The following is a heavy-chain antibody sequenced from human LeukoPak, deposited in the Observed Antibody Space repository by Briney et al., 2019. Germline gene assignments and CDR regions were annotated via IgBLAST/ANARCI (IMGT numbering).Heavy chain of an antibody. D-gene: IGHD5-24*01. CDR1: GDSIGTSY. CDR2: LYNRGST. J-gene: IGHJ1*01. V-gene: IGHV4-59*08. CDR3: ARHGRGDVEMATITV. Sequence: SETLSLTCIVSGDSIGTSYWSWIRQPPGKGLEWIGRLYNRGSTNYNPSLRSRVTISIDRSNNQFSLRMNSITPADTAVYFCARHGRGDVEMATITVWGQGTLVTVAS.